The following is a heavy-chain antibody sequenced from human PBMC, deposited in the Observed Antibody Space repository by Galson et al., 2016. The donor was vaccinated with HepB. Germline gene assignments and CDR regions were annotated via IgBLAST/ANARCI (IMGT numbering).Heavy chain of an antibody. D-gene: IGHD3-16*01. Sequence: SLRLSCAATGFTFSTQSMNWVRQAPGQGLEWVSSITSNSSAISYADPVEGRFTISRDNPKNSLYLQMNILRAEGTAVHYCARGVGGSDRRHWRDPRGQGTLVTVSS. CDR3: ARGVGGSDRRHWRDP. J-gene: IGHJ5*02. V-gene: IGHV3-21*01. CDR2: ITSNSSAI. CDR1: GFTFSTQS.